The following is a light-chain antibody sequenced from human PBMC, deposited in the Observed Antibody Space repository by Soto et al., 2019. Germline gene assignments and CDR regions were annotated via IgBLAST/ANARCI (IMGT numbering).Light chain of an antibody. CDR1: QDINKY. CDR2: DAS. CDR3: QQYDILHRT. V-gene: IGKV1-33*01. J-gene: IGKJ2*02. Sequence: DIQMTQSPSSLSASVGDRVTITCQASQDINKYLNWYQQKPGKAPKLLIYDASNLETGVPSRFSGSGSGTDFTFTISSLQAEDLATYYCQQYDILHRTFGQATKLEIK.